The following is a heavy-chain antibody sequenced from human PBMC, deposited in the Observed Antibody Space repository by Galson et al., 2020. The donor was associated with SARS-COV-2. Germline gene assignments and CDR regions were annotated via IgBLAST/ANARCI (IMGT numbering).Heavy chain of an antibody. J-gene: IGHJ5*02. CDR1: GFSLSTSGVC. V-gene: IGHV2-70*11. D-gene: IGHD2-8*02. Sequence: ESGPTLVKPTQTLTLTCTFSGFSLSTSGVCVSWIRQPPGKALEWLARIDWDDDKYYNTSLKTRLTISKDTSKNQVVLTMTNMDPVDTATYYWARGYWGCTTRSFYRPWFDPWGQGTLVTVSS. CDR3: ARGYWGCTTRSFYRPWFDP. CDR2: IDWDDDK.